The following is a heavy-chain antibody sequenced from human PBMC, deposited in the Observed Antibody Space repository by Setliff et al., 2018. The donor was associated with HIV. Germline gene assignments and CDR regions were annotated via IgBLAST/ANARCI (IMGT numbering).Heavy chain of an antibody. V-gene: IGHV1-18*01. Sequence: ASVKVSCKASGYTFTSYGISWVRQAPGQGLEWMGWISAHNGKTNNAQKLQGRVTMTTDTSTSTAYMELRSLRSDDTAVYYCARIRSWYDSSGYSDYWGQGTRVTVSS. CDR1: GYTFTSYG. D-gene: IGHD3-22*01. CDR3: ARIRSWYDSSGYSDY. J-gene: IGHJ4*02. CDR2: ISAHNGKT.